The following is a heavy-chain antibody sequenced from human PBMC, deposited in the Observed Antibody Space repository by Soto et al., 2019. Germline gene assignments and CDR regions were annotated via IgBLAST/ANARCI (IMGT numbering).Heavy chain of an antibody. Sequence: EVQLVESGGGLVQPGRSLRLSCAASGFTFDDYAMHWVRQAPGKGLEWVSGISWNRGSIGYADSVKGRFTISRDNAKNSLYLQMNSLRAEDTALYYCAKVLGATVTNAFDYWGQGTLVTVSS. CDR3: AKVLGATVTNAFDY. D-gene: IGHD4-4*01. V-gene: IGHV3-9*01. J-gene: IGHJ4*02. CDR2: ISWNRGSI. CDR1: GFTFDDYA.